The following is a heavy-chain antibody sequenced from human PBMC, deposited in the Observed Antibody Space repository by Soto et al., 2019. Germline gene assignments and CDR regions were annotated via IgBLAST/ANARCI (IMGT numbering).Heavy chain of an antibody. CDR3: ARDSTLSNEGFDP. CDR1: GGSISSGGHS. D-gene: IGHD4-4*01. J-gene: IGHJ5*02. V-gene: IGHV4-30-2*01. Sequence: QLQLQESGSGLVKPSQTLSLTCAVSGGSISSGGHSWSWIRQPPGKGLEWIGYIYHSGSTYYNPSLKSRVTISVDRSKNQFSLKLSSVTAADTAVYYCARDSTLSNEGFDPWGQGTLVTVSS. CDR2: IYHSGST.